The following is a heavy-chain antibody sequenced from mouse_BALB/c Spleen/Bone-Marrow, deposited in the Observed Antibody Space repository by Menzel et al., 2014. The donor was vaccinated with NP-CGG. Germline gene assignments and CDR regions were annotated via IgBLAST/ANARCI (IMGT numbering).Heavy chain of an antibody. J-gene: IGHJ4*01. CDR1: GFTFSDYY. D-gene: IGHD2-14*01. Sequence: EVQLQQSGGGLVKPGGSLKLSCAASGFTFSDYYMYWVRQTPERRLEWVATISDGGSHTYYRGNVKGRFTISRDNAKNNLYLQMSSLKSEDTAMYYCARTYRPYALDYWGQGTSVTVSS. V-gene: IGHV5-4*02. CDR3: ARTYRPYALDY. CDR2: ISDGGSHT.